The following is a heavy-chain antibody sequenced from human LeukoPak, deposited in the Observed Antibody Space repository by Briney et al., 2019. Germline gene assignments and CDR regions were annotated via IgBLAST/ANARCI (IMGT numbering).Heavy chain of an antibody. CDR3: ALYDSGSYTFDY. J-gene: IGHJ4*02. CDR1: GGSISSGGYY. D-gene: IGHD3-22*01. Sequence: SETLSLTCTVSGGSISSGGYYWSWIRQHPGTGLEWIGYIFYSGSTYYNPSLKSRVTISVDTSKNQFSLKLSSVTAADTAVYYCALYDSGSYTFDYWGQGTLVTVSS. V-gene: IGHV4-31*03. CDR2: IFYSGST.